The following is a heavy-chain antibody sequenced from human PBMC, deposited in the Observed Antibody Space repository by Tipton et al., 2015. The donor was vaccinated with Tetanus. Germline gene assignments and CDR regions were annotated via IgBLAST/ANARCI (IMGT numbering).Heavy chain of an antibody. D-gene: IGHD1-14*01. CDR3: ARDNTYRGGTDY. V-gene: IGHV3-7*05. CDR2: IKQDGSEK. J-gene: IGHJ4*02. CDR1: GFTFSSYW. Sequence: SGFTFSSYWMSWVRQAPGKGLEWVANIKQDGSEKYYVDSVKGRFTISRDNAKNSLYLQMNSLRAEDTAVYYCARDNTYRGGTDYWGQGTLVTVSS.